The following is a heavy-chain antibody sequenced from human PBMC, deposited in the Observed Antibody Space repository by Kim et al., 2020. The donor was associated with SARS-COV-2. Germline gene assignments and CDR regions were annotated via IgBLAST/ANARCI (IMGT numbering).Heavy chain of an antibody. J-gene: IGHJ4*02. CDR1: GGSFSGYY. CDR3: ARKGRVVVRNYFDY. D-gene: IGHD3-22*01. V-gene: IGHV4-34*01. Sequence: SETLSLTCAVYGGSFSGYYWSWIRQPPGKGLEWIGEINHSGSTNYNPSLKSRVTISVDTSKNQFSLKLSSVTAADTAVYYCARKGRVVVRNYFDYWGQGTLVTVSS. CDR2: INHSGST.